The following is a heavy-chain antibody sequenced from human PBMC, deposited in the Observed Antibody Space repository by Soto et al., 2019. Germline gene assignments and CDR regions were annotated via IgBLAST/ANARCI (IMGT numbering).Heavy chain of an antibody. J-gene: IGHJ3*02. Sequence: PVGSLRLSCAASGFTFSSYSMNWVRQAPGKGLEWVSYISSSSSTIYYADSVKGRFTISRDNAKNSLYLQMNSLRDEDTAVYYCARDRRFGGYDYDAFDIWGQGTMVTVSS. V-gene: IGHV3-48*02. D-gene: IGHD5-12*01. CDR3: ARDRRFGGYDYDAFDI. CDR2: ISSSSSTI. CDR1: GFTFSSYS.